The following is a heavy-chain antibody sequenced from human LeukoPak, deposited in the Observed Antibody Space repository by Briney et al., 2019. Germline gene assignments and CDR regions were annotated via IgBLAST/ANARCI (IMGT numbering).Heavy chain of an antibody. CDR1: GFTFSSYG. D-gene: IGHD3-9*01. Sequence: GRSLRLSCAASGFTFSSYGMHWVRQAPGKGLEWVAVIWYDGNNKYYADSVKGRFTISRDNSKNTLYLQMNSLRAEDTAVYYCARSTSSEYDIYHFDYWGQGTLATVSS. CDR2: IWYDGNNK. CDR3: ARSTSSEYDIYHFDY. V-gene: IGHV3-33*01. J-gene: IGHJ4*02.